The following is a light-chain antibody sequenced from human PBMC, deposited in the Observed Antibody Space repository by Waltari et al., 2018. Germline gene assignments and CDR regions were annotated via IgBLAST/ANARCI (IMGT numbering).Light chain of an antibody. CDR2: EVS. CDR3: SSYTSSSTLHVV. J-gene: IGLJ2*01. V-gene: IGLV2-14*01. CDR1: SSDVGGYNY. Sequence: QSALTQPASVSGSPGQSITISCNGTSSDVGGYNYASWYPQHPGKAPKLMIYEVSNRPSGVSNRFSGSKSGTTASLTISGLQAEDEADYYCSSYTSSSTLHVVFGGGTKLTVL.